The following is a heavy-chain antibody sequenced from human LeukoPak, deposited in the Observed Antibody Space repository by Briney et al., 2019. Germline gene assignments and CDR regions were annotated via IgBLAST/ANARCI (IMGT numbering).Heavy chain of an antibody. CDR2: IDRRGRAI. J-gene: IGHJ4*02. CDR1: GFAFDRFT. CDR3: AKEKDCYGDCYFFDF. Sequence: GGSLRLSCEASGFAFDRFTMHWVRQVPGKGLEWVSFIDRRGRAISYAESVTGRFTISRDNWKNSLYLQMNSLRSEDTAVYYCAKEKDCYGDCYFFDFWGRGTLVTVSS. D-gene: IGHD2-21*02. V-gene: IGHV3-43*01.